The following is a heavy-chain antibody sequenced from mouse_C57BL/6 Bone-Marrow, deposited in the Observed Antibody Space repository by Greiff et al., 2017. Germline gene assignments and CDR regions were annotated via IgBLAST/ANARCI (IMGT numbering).Heavy chain of an antibody. Sequence: QVHVKQSGAELARPGASVKLSCKASGYTFTSYGISWVKQRTGQGLEWIGELYPRSGNTYYNEKFKGKATLTVDKSSSTAYMQLSSLTSEDSAVYYCAITPTTLWYFDVWGTGTTVTVSS. CDR2: LYPRSGNT. D-gene: IGHD2-1*01. V-gene: IGHV1-81*01. CDR3: AITPTTLWYFDV. CDR1: GYTFTSYG. J-gene: IGHJ1*03.